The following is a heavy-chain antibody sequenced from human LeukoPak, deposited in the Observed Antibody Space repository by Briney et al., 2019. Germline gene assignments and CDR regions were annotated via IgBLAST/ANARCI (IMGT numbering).Heavy chain of an antibody. Sequence: ETLSLTCAVYGGSFSGYYWSWIRQPPGEGLEWVSAISGSGDRTYYAESVKGRFSISRDNSKNTLYLRMHSLRAEDTAVYYCGKRELWHGSGEDAWGQGTTVTVSS. CDR3: GKRELWHGSGEDA. J-gene: IGHJ6*02. D-gene: IGHD3-10*01. CDR1: GGSFSGYY. V-gene: IGHV3-23*01. CDR2: ISGSGDRT.